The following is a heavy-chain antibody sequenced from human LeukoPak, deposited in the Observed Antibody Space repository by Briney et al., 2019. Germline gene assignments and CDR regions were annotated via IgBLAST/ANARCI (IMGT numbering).Heavy chain of an antibody. V-gene: IGHV1-18*01. Sequence: ASVRVSCKASGYTFINYGFNWVRQAPGQGLEWMGWISAYNGNTNYAQKFQGRVTMTTETPTSTAYMELRSLRSDDTAVYYCARDVSAGNSEFFDYWGQGTLVTVSS. CDR2: ISAYNGNT. CDR1: GYTFINYG. J-gene: IGHJ4*02. D-gene: IGHD4-23*01. CDR3: ARDVSAGNSEFFDY.